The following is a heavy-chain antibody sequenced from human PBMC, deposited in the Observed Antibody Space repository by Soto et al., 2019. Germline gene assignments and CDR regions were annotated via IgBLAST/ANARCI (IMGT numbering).Heavy chain of an antibody. J-gene: IGHJ3*02. CDR2: TIPVFNTA. D-gene: IGHD3-10*01. CDR1: GGTLSDHG. V-gene: IGHV1-69*06. CDR3: ARGVYGSGNYYTGPSAFDI. Sequence: QVQLEQSGAEVKKPGSSVKVSCKASGGTLSDHGVAWLRQAPGQGLEWMGGTIPVFNTAKYAQKFQGRVTVTADTFTNIAYRELSSLRSEDTAFYFCARGVYGSGNYYTGPSAFDIWGQGTMVIVSS.